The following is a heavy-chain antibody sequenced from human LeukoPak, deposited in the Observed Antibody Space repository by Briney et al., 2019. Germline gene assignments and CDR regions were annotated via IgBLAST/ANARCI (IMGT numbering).Heavy chain of an antibody. CDR2: ISAYNGNT. CDR1: GYIFTSYG. Sequence: ASVKVSCKASGYIFTSYGISWVRQAPGQGLEWMGWISAYNGNTNYAQKLQGRVTMTTDTSTSTAYMELRSLRSDDTAVYYCARGPDYYGSGSYLPLDYWGQGTLVTVSS. D-gene: IGHD3-10*01. CDR3: ARGPDYYGSGSYLPLDY. V-gene: IGHV1-18*01. J-gene: IGHJ4*02.